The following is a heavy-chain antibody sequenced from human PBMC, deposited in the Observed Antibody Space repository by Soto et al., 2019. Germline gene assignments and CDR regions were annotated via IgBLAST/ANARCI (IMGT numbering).Heavy chain of an antibody. Sequence: GGSLRLSCAASGFTFSSYGMHWVRQAPGKGLEWVAVIWYDGSNKYYADSVKGRFTISRDNSKNTLYLQMNSLRAEDTAVYYCAREKRNWYYYDSSGSLDAFDIWGQGTMVTVSS. CDR1: GFTFSSYG. CDR3: AREKRNWYYYDSSGSLDAFDI. V-gene: IGHV3-33*01. J-gene: IGHJ3*02. CDR2: IWYDGSNK. D-gene: IGHD3-22*01.